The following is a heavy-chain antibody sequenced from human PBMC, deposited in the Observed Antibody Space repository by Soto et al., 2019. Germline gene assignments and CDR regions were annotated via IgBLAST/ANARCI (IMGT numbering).Heavy chain of an antibody. Sequence: QMQLVQSGPEVKKPGTSVKVSCKASGFTFTSSAVQWVRQARGQRLEWIGWIVVGSGNTNYAQKFQERVTITRDMSTSPAYLGLSSLSSEDTAVYYCAALENDFWSGYPSGMDVWGQGTTVTVSS. J-gene: IGHJ6*02. CDR1: GFTFTSSA. CDR2: IVVGSGNT. D-gene: IGHD3-3*01. CDR3: AALENDFWSGYPSGMDV. V-gene: IGHV1-58*01.